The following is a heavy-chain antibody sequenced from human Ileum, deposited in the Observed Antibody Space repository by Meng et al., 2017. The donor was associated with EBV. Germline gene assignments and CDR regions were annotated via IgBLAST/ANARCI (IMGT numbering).Heavy chain of an antibody. CDR3: ARDGYSSGSD. J-gene: IGHJ4*02. CDR1: GGSGSSGGNY. V-gene: IGHV4-61*08. CDR2: IYNSGST. D-gene: IGHD6-19*01. Sequence: QLRLHGSGRGLVKPSATRSLSCSVPGGSGSSGGNYWSWIRQPPGKGLEWIGYIYNSGSTNYNPSLKSRVTISVDTSKNQFSLKLSSVTAADTAVYYCARDGYSSGSDWGQGTLVTVSS.